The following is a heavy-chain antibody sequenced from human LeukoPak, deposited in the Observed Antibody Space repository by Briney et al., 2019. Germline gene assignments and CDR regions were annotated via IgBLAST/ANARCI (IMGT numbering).Heavy chain of an antibody. CDR3: ASQYSSNWYDFDY. CDR2: ISYDGSNE. Sequence: GGSLRLSCAASGFAFSSSAMHWVRQAPGKGLEWVAVISYDGSNEYYADSVKGRSTISRDNSKNTLYLQMNSLRAEDTAVYYCASQYSSNWYDFDYWGQGTLVTVSS. V-gene: IGHV3-30-3*01. J-gene: IGHJ4*02. D-gene: IGHD6-13*01. CDR1: GFAFSSSA.